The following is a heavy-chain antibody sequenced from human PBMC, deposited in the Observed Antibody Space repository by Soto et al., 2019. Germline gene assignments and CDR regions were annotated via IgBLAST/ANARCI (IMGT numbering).Heavy chain of an antibody. CDR3: ARLYPGSGWPFHYYGMDV. CDR1: GFTFSSYW. J-gene: IGHJ6*02. V-gene: IGHV3-7*01. CDR2: IKQDGSEK. D-gene: IGHD6-19*01. Sequence: GGSLRLSCAASGFTFSSYWMSWGRQAPGKGLEWVANIKQDGSEKYYVDSVKGRFTISRDNAKNSLYLQMNSLRAEDTAVYYCARLYPGSGWPFHYYGMDVWGQGTTVTVSS.